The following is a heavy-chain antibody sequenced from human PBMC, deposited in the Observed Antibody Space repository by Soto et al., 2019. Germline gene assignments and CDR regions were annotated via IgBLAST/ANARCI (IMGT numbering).Heavy chain of an antibody. Sequence: QVQLQESGPGLVKPSGTLSLTCAVSGGSISSSNWWSWVRQPPGKGLEWIGEIYHSGSTNYNPSRKSRVTISVAKSQTQFSLKLSSLTAADTAVYDCARLAAAGTSVDYWGQGTLVTVSS. D-gene: IGHD6-13*01. V-gene: IGHV4-4*02. J-gene: IGHJ4*02. CDR3: ARLAAAGTSVDY. CDR2: IYHSGST. CDR1: GGSISSSNW.